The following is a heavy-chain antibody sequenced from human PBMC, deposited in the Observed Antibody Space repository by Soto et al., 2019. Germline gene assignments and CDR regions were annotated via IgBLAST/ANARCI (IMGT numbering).Heavy chain of an antibody. J-gene: IGHJ4*02. CDR3: ASDRFRGTYYLRGVTYFFEE. V-gene: IGHV5-51*01. D-gene: IGHD1-26*01. CDR1: GYNFGGYW. CDR2: IHPGASDT. Sequence: GESLKISCKGSGYNFGGYWIGWVRQMPGKGLEWMGIIHPGASDTRYSPSFQGQVTIAADESTSTAYLQWRSLKASDSAIYYCASDRFRGTYYLRGVTYFFEEWGQGAPVTVSS.